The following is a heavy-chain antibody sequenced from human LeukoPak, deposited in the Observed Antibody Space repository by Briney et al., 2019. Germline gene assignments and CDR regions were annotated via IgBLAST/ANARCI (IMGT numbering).Heavy chain of an antibody. J-gene: IGHJ3*02. D-gene: IGHD3-22*01. CDR3: ARGVYDYDSSDYTNAFDI. Sequence: SQTLSLTCTVSGGSISSGSYYWSWIRQPAGKGLEWIGRIYTSGSTNYNPSLKSRVTISVDTSKNQFSLKLSSVTAADTAVYYCARGVYDYDSSDYTNAFDIWGQGTMVTVSS. CDR2: IYTSGST. CDR1: GGSISSGSYY. V-gene: IGHV4-61*02.